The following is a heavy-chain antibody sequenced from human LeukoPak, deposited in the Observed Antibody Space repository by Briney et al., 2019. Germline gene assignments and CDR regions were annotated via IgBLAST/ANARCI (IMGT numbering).Heavy chain of an antibody. Sequence: SMKAYSKASGYTFTSYDINWVRQATGQGLEWMGWMNPNSGNTGYAQKFQGRVTMTRNTSISTAYMELSSLRSEDTAVYYCATIAAAGTGRDYYMDVWGKGTTVTVSS. CDR3: ATIAAAGTGRDYYMDV. D-gene: IGHD6-13*01. CDR1: GYTFTSYD. CDR2: MNPNSGNT. V-gene: IGHV1-8*01. J-gene: IGHJ6*03.